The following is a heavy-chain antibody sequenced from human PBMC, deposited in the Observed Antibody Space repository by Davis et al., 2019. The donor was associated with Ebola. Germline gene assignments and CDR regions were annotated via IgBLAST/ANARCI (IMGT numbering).Heavy chain of an antibody. CDR1: GFTFSSNS. CDR3: ARGGIQLWSQSFDY. J-gene: IGHJ4*02. D-gene: IGHD5-18*01. Sequence: GGSLRLSCAASGFTFSSNSMNWVRQAPGKGLEWVSFISSSSNYIYYADSVKGRFTISRDNAKNSLYLQMNSLRAEDTAVYYCARGGIQLWSQSFDYWGQGTLVTVSS. CDR2: ISSSSNYI. V-gene: IGHV3-21*01.